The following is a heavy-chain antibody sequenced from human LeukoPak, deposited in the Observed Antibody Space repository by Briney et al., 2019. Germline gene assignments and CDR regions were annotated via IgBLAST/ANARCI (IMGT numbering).Heavy chain of an antibody. V-gene: IGHV4-59*01. J-gene: IGHJ4*02. Sequence: SEILSLTCTVSGGSISSYYWSWIRQPPGKGLEWIGYIYYSGSTNYNPSLKSRVTISVDTSKNQFSLKLSSVTAADTAVYYCARIPRDGYNQFDYWGQGTLVTVSS. CDR3: ARIPRDGYNQFDY. CDR2: IYYSGST. CDR1: GGSISSYY. D-gene: IGHD5-24*01.